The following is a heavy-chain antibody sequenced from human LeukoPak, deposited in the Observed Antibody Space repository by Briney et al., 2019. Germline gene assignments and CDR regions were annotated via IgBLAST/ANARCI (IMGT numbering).Heavy chain of an antibody. CDR2: ITSSGEST. CDR1: GFTFSSYA. Sequence: GGSLRLSXASSGFTFSSYAMSWVRQTPGKGLEWVSSITSSGESTYYADSVKDQFTISRDNPKNTLYLQMNNLRAEDTAAYYCARDRPNYYGTNGHYYRRDGDYWGLGTLVTVSS. D-gene: IGHD3-22*01. CDR3: ARDRPNYYGTNGHYYRRDGDY. V-gene: IGHV3-23*01. J-gene: IGHJ4*02.